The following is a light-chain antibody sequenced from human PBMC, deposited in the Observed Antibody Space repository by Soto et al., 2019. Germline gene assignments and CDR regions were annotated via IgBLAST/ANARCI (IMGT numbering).Light chain of an antibody. Sequence: EVVLTQSPATLSLSPGERATLSCRASQSVRTSLAWYQHKPGQAPRLVIYDASLRANSVPARFGGSGSGTDFTLTINSLETEHFAVYYCQQRNVWPPITFGQGTQLEIK. CDR2: DAS. V-gene: IGKV3-11*01. J-gene: IGKJ5*01. CDR1: QSVRTS. CDR3: QQRNVWPPIT.